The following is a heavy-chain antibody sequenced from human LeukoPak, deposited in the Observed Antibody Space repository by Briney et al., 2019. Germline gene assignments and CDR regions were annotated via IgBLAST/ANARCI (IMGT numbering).Heavy chain of an antibody. CDR3: AREEGSGSYYNY. J-gene: IGHJ4*02. V-gene: IGHV3-21*01. CDR2: ISSSSSYI. CDR1: GFTFSSYS. D-gene: IGHD3-10*01. Sequence: GGSLRLSCAASGFTFSSYSMNWVRQAPGKGLEWVSSISSSSSYIYYADSVKGRFTISRDNAKNSPYLQMNSLRAEDTAVYYCAREEGSGSYYNYWGQGTLVTVSS.